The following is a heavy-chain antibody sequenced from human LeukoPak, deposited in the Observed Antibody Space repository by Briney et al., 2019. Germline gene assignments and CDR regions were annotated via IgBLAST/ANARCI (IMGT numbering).Heavy chain of an antibody. CDR2: IKQDGSEK. CDR3: ARVQYYDFWSGLGNWFDP. V-gene: IGHV3-7*04. CDR1: GFTFSNYW. D-gene: IGHD3-3*01. J-gene: IGHJ5*02. Sequence: PGGSLRLSCAASGFTFSNYWMSWVRQAPGKGLEWVANIKQDGSEKYYVDSVKGRFTISRDNAKNSLYLQMNSLRAEDTAVYYCARVQYYDFWSGLGNWFDPWGQGTLVTVSS.